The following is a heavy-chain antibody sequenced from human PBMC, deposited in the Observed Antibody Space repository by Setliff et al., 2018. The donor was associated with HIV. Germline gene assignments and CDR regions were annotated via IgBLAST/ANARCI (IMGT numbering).Heavy chain of an antibody. CDR2: IYSSGST. Sequence: SETLSLTCAVYGGSFSGYYWSWIRQSPGKGREWIGSIYSSGSTYYNPSLKSRVTISVDTSKNQFSLKLKSVTAADTAVYYCATSAESGFGIHWGVFNIWGQGTRVTVSS. D-gene: IGHD3-10*01. J-gene: IGHJ3*02. CDR1: GGSFSGYY. V-gene: IGHV4-34*01. CDR3: ATSAESGFGIHWGVFNI.